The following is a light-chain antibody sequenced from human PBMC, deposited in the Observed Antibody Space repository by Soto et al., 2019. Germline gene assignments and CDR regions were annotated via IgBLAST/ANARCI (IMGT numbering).Light chain of an antibody. Sequence: QSVLTHPPSGSGAPGQRVTRSCTGHSSNLGAGYDVHWYQQLPGAAPKLVIFGNRNRPSGVPERFSGSKSGTSASLAITGLQAEDEADYYCQAYDYSLTASVFGGGTKLTV. J-gene: IGLJ3*02. CDR2: GNR. CDR1: SSNLGAGYD. CDR3: QAYDYSLTASV. V-gene: IGLV1-40*01.